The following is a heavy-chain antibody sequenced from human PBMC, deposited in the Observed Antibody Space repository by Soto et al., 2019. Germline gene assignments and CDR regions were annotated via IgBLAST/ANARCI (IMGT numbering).Heavy chain of an antibody. CDR2: ISSTSNAI. CDR1: GFTFRSYG. D-gene: IGHD1-20*01. J-gene: IGHJ4*02. V-gene: IGHV3-48*02. Sequence: EVQLVESGGGLVQRGGSLRLSCAASGFTFRSYGMNWVRQAPGKGLEWVSYISSTSNAIHYADSVKGRFTFSRDNAKNSLYLQMHRLRDDDTAVYYCARGRYNTSPDYWGRGTLVTVSS. CDR3: ARGRYNTSPDY.